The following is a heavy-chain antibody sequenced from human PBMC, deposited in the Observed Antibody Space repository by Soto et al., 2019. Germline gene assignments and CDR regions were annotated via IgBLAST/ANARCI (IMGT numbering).Heavy chain of an antibody. D-gene: IGHD3-22*01. J-gene: IGHJ4*02. CDR2: IKSKTDGGTT. CDR3: TTAPPNYYDSSGYPWSIDY. CDR1: GFTFSNAW. Sequence: GGSLRLSCAASGFTFSNAWMSWVRQAPGKGLEWVGRIKSKTDGGTTDYAAPVKGRFTISRDDSKNTLYLQMNSLKTEDTAVYYCTTAPPNYYDSSGYPWSIDYWGQETLVTVSS. V-gene: IGHV3-15*01.